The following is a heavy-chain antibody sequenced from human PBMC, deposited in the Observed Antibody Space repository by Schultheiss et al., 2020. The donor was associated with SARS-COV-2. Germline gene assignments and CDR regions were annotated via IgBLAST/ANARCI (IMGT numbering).Heavy chain of an antibody. CDR2: IWYDGSNK. J-gene: IGHJ4*02. V-gene: IGHV3-33*01. D-gene: IGHD2-15*01. Sequence: GGSLRLSCAASGFTFSSYGMHWVRQAPGKGLEWVAVIWYDGSNKYYADSVKGRFTISRDNSKNTLYLQMNSLRAEDTAVYYCAREGLYCSGGSCYTYYFDYWGQGTLVTVS. CDR3: AREGLYCSGGSCYTYYFDY. CDR1: GFTFSSYG.